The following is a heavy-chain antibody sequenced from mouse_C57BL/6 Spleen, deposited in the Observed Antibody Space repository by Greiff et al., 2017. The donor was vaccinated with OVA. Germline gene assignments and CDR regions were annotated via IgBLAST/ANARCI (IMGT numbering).Heavy chain of an antibody. CDR1: GYTFTDYY. Sequence: QVQLQQSGAELVRPGASVKLSCKASGYTFTDYYINWVKQRPGQGLEWIARIYPGSGNTYYNEKFKGKATLTAEKSSSTAYMQLSSLTSEDSAVYFCARSDSYYGGGAMDYWGQGTSVTVSS. J-gene: IGHJ4*01. V-gene: IGHV1-76*01. CDR2: IYPGSGNT. D-gene: IGHD2-12*01. CDR3: ARSDSYYGGGAMDY.